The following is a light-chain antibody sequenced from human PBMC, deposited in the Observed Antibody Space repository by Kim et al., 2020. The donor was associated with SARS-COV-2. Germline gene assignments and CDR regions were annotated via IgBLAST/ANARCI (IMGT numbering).Light chain of an antibody. Sequence: SVSTGQTASITCSGDKLGDKHACWYQQKPGQSPVLVIYQDSKRPSGIPERFSGSNSGNTATLTISGTQAMDEADYYCQAWDSSTVVFGGGTQLNV. V-gene: IGLV3-1*01. CDR1: KLGDKH. CDR3: QAWDSSTVV. CDR2: QDS. J-gene: IGLJ2*01.